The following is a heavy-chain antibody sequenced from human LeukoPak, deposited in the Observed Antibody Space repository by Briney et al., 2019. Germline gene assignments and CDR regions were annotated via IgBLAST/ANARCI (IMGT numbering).Heavy chain of an antibody. CDR1: GFTFSSYS. CDR2: ISSSSSYI. Sequence: GGSLRLPCAASGFTFSSYSMNWVRQAPGKGLEWVSSISSSSSYIYYADSVKGRFTISRDNAKNSLYLQMNSLRAEDTAVYYCARDRQQLLDAFDIWGQGTMVTVSS. V-gene: IGHV3-21*01. D-gene: IGHD6-13*01. J-gene: IGHJ3*02. CDR3: ARDRQQLLDAFDI.